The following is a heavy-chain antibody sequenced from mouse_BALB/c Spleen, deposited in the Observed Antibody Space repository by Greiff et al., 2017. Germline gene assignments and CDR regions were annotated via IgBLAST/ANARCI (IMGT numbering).Heavy chain of an antibody. CDR2: IYPGDGDT. CDR1: GYTFTSYW. Sequence: QVQLQQSGAELARPGASVKLSCKASGYTFTSYWMQWVKQRPGQGLEWIGAIYPGDGDTRYTQKFKGKATLTADKSSSTAYMQLSSLASEDSAVYYCARRARDYEGAMDYWGQGTSVTVSS. D-gene: IGHD2-4*01. J-gene: IGHJ4*01. CDR3: ARRARDYEGAMDY. V-gene: IGHV1-87*01.